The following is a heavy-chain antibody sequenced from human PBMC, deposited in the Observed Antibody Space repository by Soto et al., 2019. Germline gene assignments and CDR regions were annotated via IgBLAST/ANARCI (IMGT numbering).Heavy chain of an antibody. CDR1: GGSFKSGSYS. J-gene: IGHJ4*02. V-gene: IGHV4-61*01. CDR2: VYHTGRT. D-gene: IGHD2-21*01. Sequence: QVQLQESGPGLVKPSETLSLTCTVSGGSFKSGSYSWSWIRQPPGKGLEWIGYVYHTGRTSYNPSLKSRVSISMDTSKNQFSLNLDSVTAADTAVYFCARDCASFDSWGQGTLVTVSS. CDR3: ARDCASFDS.